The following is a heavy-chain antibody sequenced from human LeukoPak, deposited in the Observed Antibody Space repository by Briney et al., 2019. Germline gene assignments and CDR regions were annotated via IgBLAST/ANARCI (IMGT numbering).Heavy chain of an antibody. V-gene: IGHV4-34*01. CDR2: INHSGST. Sequence: SGTLSLTCAVYGGSFSGYYWSWIRQPPGKGLEWIGEINHSGSTNYNPSLKSRVTISVDTSKNQFSLKLSSVTAADTAVYYCARGRRATRPYGMDVWGQGTTVTVSS. J-gene: IGHJ6*02. CDR3: ARGRRATRPYGMDV. D-gene: IGHD1-26*01. CDR1: GGSFSGYY.